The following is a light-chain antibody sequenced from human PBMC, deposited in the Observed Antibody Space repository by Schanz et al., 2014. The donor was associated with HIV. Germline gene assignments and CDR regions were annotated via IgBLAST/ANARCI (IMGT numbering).Light chain of an antibody. J-gene: IGLJ2*01. CDR1: NSNIGSNT. Sequence: QSVLTQPPSASGTPGQRVTISCSGSNSNIGSNTVNWYQQLPGTAPKLLIYSNNQRPSGVPDRFSGSKSGTSASLVISALQSEDEADYFCATWDIRLNGPVFGGGTKLTVL. CDR2: SNN. CDR3: ATWDIRLNGPV. V-gene: IGLV1-44*01.